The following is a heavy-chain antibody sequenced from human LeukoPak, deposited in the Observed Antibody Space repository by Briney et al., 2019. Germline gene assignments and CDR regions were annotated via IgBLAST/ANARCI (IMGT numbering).Heavy chain of an antibody. J-gene: IGHJ4*02. CDR3: ARRSSYYYGSGDFDY. D-gene: IGHD3-10*01. Sequence: ASVKVACKASGYTVSSYGISWVRQAPGQGLEWMGWISAYNGNTNYAQKLQGRVTMTTDTSTSTAYMELRGLRSDDTAVYYCARRSSYYYGSGDFDYWGQGTLVTVSS. CDR2: ISAYNGNT. V-gene: IGHV1-18*01. CDR1: GYTVSSYG.